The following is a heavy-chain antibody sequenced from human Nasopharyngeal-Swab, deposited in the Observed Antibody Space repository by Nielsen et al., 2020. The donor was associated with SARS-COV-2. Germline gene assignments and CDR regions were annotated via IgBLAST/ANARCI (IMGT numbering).Heavy chain of an antibody. J-gene: IGHJ4*02. CDR3: AKAWGSYRNYFDY. CDR2: ISCSGCST. V-gene: IGHV3-23*01. Sequence: GGSLRLSCAASGFTFTNYAISWVRQAPGKGLEWVSAISCSGCSTYYADSVKGRFTISRDNYKNTLYLQMNSLRAEDTAVYYCAKAWGSYRNYFDYWGQGTLVTVSS. CDR1: GFTFTNYA. D-gene: IGHD3-16*02.